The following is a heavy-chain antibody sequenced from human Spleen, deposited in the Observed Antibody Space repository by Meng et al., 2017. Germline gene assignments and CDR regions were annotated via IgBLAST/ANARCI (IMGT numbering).Heavy chain of an antibody. D-gene: IGHD1-26*01. J-gene: IGHJ4*02. CDR2: ISGSGDTT. CDR3: ARSGSMPWGFDY. CDR1: GFTFTTYA. V-gene: IGHV3-23*01. Sequence: GESLKISCAASGFTFTTYAMSWVRQAPGKGLEWVSVISGSGDTTYFADSVKGRFTISRDNSKNTLYLQMNSLRVEDTAVYYCARSGSMPWGFDYWGQGTLVTVSS.